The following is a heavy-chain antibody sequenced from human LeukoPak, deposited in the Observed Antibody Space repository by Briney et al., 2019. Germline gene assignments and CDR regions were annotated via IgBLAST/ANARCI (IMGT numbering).Heavy chain of an antibody. CDR3: AKDRGLGFYDDSGHHY. V-gene: IGHV3-23*01. J-gene: IGHJ4*02. CDR2: ISGNGNSA. CDR1: GFTFNDYG. Sequence: GGSLRLSCAASGFTFNDYGMSWVRQAPGKGLEWLSHISGNGNSAHYADSMKGRFTISRDNSKNTAYLQMNSLRGEDTAVYYCAKDRGLGFYDDSGHHYWGQGTLVTVSS. D-gene: IGHD2/OR15-2a*01.